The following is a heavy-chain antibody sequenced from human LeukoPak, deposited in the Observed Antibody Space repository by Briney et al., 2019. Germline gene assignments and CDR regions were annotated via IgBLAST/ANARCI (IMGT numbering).Heavy chain of an antibody. J-gene: IGHJ4*02. CDR1: GYTFTSCD. D-gene: IGHD6-13*01. Sequence: ASVKVSCKASGYTFTSCDINWVRQAPGQGLEWMGWMNPNSGKTGYARKFQGRVTMTKNTSISTAYMEVSSPGYEDTAIYYCARGRPGLASAGTYDFWGQGTLITVSS. CDR3: ARGRPGLASAGTYDF. CDR2: MNPNSGKT. V-gene: IGHV1-8*01.